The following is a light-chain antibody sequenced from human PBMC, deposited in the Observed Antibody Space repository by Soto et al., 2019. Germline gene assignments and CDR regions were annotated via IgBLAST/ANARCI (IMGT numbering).Light chain of an antibody. J-gene: IGKJ1*01. CDR1: QTIRSN. CDR2: AAS. Sequence: MTQSPASLSLCVGDRVTIACRASQTIRSNLAWYQQKLGKAPKLLIYAASSLQSGVPARFSGSGSGTDFTLIISSLQPEDFATYYCAQDYILPRTFGQGSKV. CDR3: AQDYILPRT. V-gene: IGKV1-6*01.